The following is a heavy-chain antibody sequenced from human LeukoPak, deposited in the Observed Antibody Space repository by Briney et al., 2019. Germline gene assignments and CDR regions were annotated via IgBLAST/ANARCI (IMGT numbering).Heavy chain of an antibody. Sequence: ASVKVSCKDSGYTFTGYYMHWVRQAPGQGLEWMGRINPNSGGTNYAQKFQGRVTMTRDTSISTAYMELSRLRSDDTAVYYCARARAGSPIGDYWGQGTLVTVSS. CDR3: ARARAGSPIGDY. V-gene: IGHV1-2*06. CDR1: GYTFTGYY. J-gene: IGHJ4*02. D-gene: IGHD6-13*01. CDR2: INPNSGGT.